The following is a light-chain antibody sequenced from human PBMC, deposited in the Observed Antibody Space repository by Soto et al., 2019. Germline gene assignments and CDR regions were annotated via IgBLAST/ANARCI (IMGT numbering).Light chain of an antibody. CDR1: STDVGNYNL. V-gene: IGLV2-23*01. Sequence: QSALTQPASVSGSPGQSIIISCTGTSTDVGNYNLVSWYKQPPGKAPKLIIYETTRRPSGVSYRFSGSKSGNTASLTISGLQAEDEADYYCCSYEGRTTYVVFGGGTKLTVL. J-gene: IGLJ2*01. CDR2: ETT. CDR3: CSYEGRTTYVV.